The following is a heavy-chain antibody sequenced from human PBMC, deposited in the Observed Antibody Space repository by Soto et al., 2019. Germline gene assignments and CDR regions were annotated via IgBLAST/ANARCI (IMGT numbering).Heavy chain of an antibody. D-gene: IGHD2-15*01. Sequence: GASVKVSCKASGYTFTSYDINWVRQATGQGLEWMGWMNPNSGNTGYAQKFQGRVTMTRNTSISTAYMELSSLRSEDTAVYCCARDCSGGSCYSGIDAFDIWGQGTMVTVSS. CDR1: GYTFTSYD. V-gene: IGHV1-8*01. J-gene: IGHJ3*02. CDR3: ARDCSGGSCYSGIDAFDI. CDR2: MNPNSGNT.